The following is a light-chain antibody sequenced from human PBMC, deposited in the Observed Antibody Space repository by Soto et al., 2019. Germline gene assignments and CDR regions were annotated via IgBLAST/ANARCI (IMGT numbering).Light chain of an antibody. CDR3: QQRSNWLT. V-gene: IGKV3-11*01. CDR2: DAS. J-gene: IGKJ4*01. CDR1: QSVSSY. Sequence: EIVLTQSPATLSLSPGERATLSCRASQSVSSYLAWYQQKPGQAPRLLIYDASNRATGIPARFSGSGPETDFALTICSLEPEDFAVYYCQQRSNWLTFGGGTKVEIK.